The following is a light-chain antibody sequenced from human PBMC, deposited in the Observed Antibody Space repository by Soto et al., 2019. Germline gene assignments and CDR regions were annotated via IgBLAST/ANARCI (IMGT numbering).Light chain of an antibody. CDR1: QSISNN. CDR2: GAS. Sequence: EIVMTQSPATLSVSPGERATLSCRASQSISNNLAWYHQRPAQAPRLLIYGASTRTTGIPARFSGSGSRTALTLTISSLQSEGFALYYCQLYNNGWTVGEGTTVEIK. CDR3: QLYNNGWT. V-gene: IGKV3-15*01. J-gene: IGKJ1*01.